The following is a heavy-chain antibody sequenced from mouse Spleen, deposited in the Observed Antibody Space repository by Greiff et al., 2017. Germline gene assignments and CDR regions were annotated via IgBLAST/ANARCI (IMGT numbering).Heavy chain of an antibody. J-gene: IGHJ2*01. Sequence: DLVKPGASVKLSCKASGYTFTSYWINWIKQRPGQGLEWIGRIAPGSGSTYYNEMFKGKATLTVDTSSSTAYIQLSSLSSEDSAVYFCATGDYDGYYFDYWGQGTTLTVSS. D-gene: IGHD2-4*01. CDR1: GYTFTSYW. V-gene: IGHV1S41*01. CDR3: ATGDYDGYYFDY. CDR2: IAPGSGST.